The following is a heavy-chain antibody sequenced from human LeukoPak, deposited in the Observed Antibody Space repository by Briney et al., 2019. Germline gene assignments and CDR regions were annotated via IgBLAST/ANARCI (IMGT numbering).Heavy chain of an antibody. V-gene: IGHV3-23*01. Sequence: PGGSLRLSCAASGFTFDNYVMAWIRQAPGKGLEWVSTISASFALTYSADSVKGRFTISRDNSKNTLYLQMNSLRAEDTAVYYCARVVSSSWYRNWFDPWGQGTLVTVSS. CDR3: ARVVSSSWYRNWFDP. CDR2: ISASFALT. D-gene: IGHD6-13*01. CDR1: GFTFDNYV. J-gene: IGHJ5*02.